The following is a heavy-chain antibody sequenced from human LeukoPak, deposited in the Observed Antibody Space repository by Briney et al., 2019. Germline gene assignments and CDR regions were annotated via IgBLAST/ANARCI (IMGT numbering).Heavy chain of an antibody. Sequence: GGSLRLSCAASGFTFGSYAMTWVRQAPGKGLEWVSAITGSGGNTYYADSVKGRFTISRDNSKNTLYLQMNGLRAEDTAIYYCAKFESCSSSSCSFFDYWGQGTLVTVSS. CDR1: GFTFGSYA. V-gene: IGHV3-23*01. J-gene: IGHJ4*02. CDR3: AKFESCSSSSCSFFDY. CDR2: ITGSGGNT. D-gene: IGHD2-2*01.